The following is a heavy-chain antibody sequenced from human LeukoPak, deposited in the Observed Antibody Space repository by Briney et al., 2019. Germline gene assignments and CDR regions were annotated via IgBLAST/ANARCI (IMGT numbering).Heavy chain of an antibody. Sequence: GGSLRLSCAASGFTFSSYAMPWVRQAPGKGLEWVAVISYDGSNKYYADSVKGRFTISRDNSKNTLYLQMNSLRAEDTAVYYCARTMITFGGVIVPTDYWGQGTLVTVSS. CDR3: ARTMITFGGVIVPTDY. V-gene: IGHV3-30-3*01. J-gene: IGHJ4*02. CDR2: ISYDGSNK. D-gene: IGHD3-16*02. CDR1: GFTFSSYA.